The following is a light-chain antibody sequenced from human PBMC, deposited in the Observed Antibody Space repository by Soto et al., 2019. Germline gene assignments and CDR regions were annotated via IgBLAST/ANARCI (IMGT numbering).Light chain of an antibody. J-gene: IGKJ2*02. Sequence: EVVLTPSPCTLSLSTGERATLSCRASQSVDRYVAWYQQKVGQAPRLLIYDAYTQATGVGGRFTGSGSATDFSLTITSLEPEDFAVYYCQQRGKWPSTFGPGTKVAIK. CDR2: DAY. CDR1: QSVDRY. V-gene: IGKV3-11*01. CDR3: QQRGKWPST.